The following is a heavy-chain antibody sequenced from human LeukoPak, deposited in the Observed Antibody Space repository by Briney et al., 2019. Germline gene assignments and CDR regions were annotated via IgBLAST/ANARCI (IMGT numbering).Heavy chain of an antibody. CDR2: IWYDGTNK. CDR3: ARDSGSSSPWFDP. V-gene: IGHV3-33*01. J-gene: IGHJ5*02. Sequence: GGSLRLSCVASGFTFNTYAMHWVRQAPGKGMEWVAVIWYDGTNKYYGDSVKGRFTISRDNSKNTLYLQMNSLRAEDTAVYHCARDSGSSSPWFDPWGQGTLVTVSS. CDR1: GFTFNTYA. D-gene: IGHD6-6*01.